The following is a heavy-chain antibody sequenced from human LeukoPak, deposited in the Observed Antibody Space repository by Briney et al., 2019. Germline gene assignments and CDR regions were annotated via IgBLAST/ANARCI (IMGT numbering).Heavy chain of an antibody. CDR2: IYPIGIT. V-gene: IGHV4-4*07. CDR1: GGSINSFY. J-gene: IGHJ4*02. CDR3: GIQGYAASFYFFDY. Sequence: PSETLSLTCCVSGGSINSFYWVGHRQPAGKGLEWIGRIYPIGITHYSPSLKSRLTMSVDTSKNQFSLKLRSVTAADPAVYYCGIQGYAASFYFFDYWSQGTLVTVSS. D-gene: IGHD2-2*01.